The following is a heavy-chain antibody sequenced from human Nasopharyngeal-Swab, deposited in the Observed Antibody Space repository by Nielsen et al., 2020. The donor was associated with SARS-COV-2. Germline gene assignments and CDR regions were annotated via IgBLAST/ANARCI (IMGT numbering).Heavy chain of an antibody. CDR3: ARGLSSYSSSTRWFDP. CDR2: INHSGST. J-gene: IGHJ5*02. Sequence: SETLSLTCAVYGGSFSGYYWSWIRQPPGKGLEWIREINHSGSTNYNPSLKSRVTISVDTSKNQFSLKLSSVTAADTAVYYCARGLSSYSSSTRWFDPWGQGTLVTVSS. D-gene: IGHD6-13*01. V-gene: IGHV4-34*01. CDR1: GGSFSGYY.